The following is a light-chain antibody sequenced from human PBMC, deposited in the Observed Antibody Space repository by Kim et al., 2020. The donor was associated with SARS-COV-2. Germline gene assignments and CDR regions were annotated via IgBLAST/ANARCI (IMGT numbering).Light chain of an antibody. CDR2: GAS. CDR3: HQYGSSPWT. V-gene: IGKV3-20*01. CDR1: QSVSSIY. Sequence: LSPGERATLSCRASQSVSSIYLAWYQQKPGQAPRLLIYGASSRATGIPDRFSGSESGTDFTLTITRLEPEDFAVYYCHQYGSSPWTFGQGTKLEI. J-gene: IGKJ1*01.